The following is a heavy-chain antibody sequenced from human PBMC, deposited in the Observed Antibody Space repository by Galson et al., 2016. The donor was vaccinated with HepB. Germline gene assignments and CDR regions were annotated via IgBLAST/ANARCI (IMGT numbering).Heavy chain of an antibody. CDR3: AKSSGYYFVDSYDM. V-gene: IGHV3-73*01. CDR1: GFTFSGSA. Sequence: SLRLSCAASGFTFSGSAMHWVRQASGKGLEWVGRIRSKANSYATAYAASVKGRFTISRDDSKNTLSLQMNSLRAEDTAVYYCAKSSGYYFVDSYDMWGQGTMVTVSS. J-gene: IGHJ3*02. CDR2: IRSKANSYAT. D-gene: IGHD3-22*01.